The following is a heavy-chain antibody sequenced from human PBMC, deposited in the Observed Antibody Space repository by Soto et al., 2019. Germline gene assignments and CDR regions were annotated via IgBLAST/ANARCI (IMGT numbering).Heavy chain of an antibody. Sequence: SETLSLTCTVSGGSISSSSYYWGWIRQPPGKGLEWIGSIYYSGSTYYNPSLKSRVTISVDTSKNQFSLKLSSVTAADTAVYYCARAGYYGSGRGNNWFDPWGQGTLVTVSS. D-gene: IGHD3-10*01. CDR2: IYYSGST. CDR1: GGSISSSSYY. V-gene: IGHV4-39*01. CDR3: ARAGYYGSGRGNNWFDP. J-gene: IGHJ5*02.